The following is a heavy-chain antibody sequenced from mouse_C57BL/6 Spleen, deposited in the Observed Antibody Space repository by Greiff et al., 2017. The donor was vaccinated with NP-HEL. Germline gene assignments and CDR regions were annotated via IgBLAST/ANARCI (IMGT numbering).Heavy chain of an antibody. J-gene: IGHJ3*01. CDR3: ARGEDGSSPWFAY. D-gene: IGHD1-1*01. V-gene: IGHV1-66*01. CDR1: GYSFTSYY. Sequence: QVQLQQSGPELVKPGASVKISCKASGYSFTSYYIHWVKQRPGQGLEWIGWIYPGSGNTKYNEKFKGKATLTADTSSSTAYMQLSSLTSEDSAVYYCARGEDGSSPWFAYWGQGTLVTVSA. CDR2: IYPGSGNT.